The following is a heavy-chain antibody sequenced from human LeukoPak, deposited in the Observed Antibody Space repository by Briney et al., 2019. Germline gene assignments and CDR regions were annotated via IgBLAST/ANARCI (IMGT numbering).Heavy chain of an antibody. J-gene: IGHJ5*02. Sequence: GASVNVSCTASVGTFSTYAISWVRQAPGQGLEWMGGIIPIFGTANYAQKFQGRVTITTDESTSTAYMELSSLRSEDTAVYYCARTDIVVVPARNWFDPWGQGTLVTVSS. CDR3: ARTDIVVVPARNWFDP. D-gene: IGHD2-2*01. CDR1: VGTFSTYA. CDR2: IIPIFGTA. V-gene: IGHV1-69*05.